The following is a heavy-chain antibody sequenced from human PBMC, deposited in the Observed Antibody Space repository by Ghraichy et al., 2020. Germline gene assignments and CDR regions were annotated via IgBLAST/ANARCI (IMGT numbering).Heavy chain of an antibody. CDR1: GFTFSSYW. Sequence: GESLRLSCAASGFTFSSYWMHWVRQAPGKGLVWVSRINSDGSSTSYADSVKGRFTISRDTAKNTLYLQMNSLRAEDTAVYYCARDPARYCSGGSCYSGFYYYYYYMDVWGKGTTVTVSS. J-gene: IGHJ6*03. D-gene: IGHD2-15*01. V-gene: IGHV3-74*01. CDR3: ARDPARYCSGGSCYSGFYYYYYYMDV. CDR2: INSDGSST.